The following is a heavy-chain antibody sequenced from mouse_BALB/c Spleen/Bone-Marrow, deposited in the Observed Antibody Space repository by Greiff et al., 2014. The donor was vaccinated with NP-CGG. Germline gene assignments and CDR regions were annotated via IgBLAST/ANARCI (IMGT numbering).Heavy chain of an antibody. CDR2: ISTYSGNT. CDR3: ARYGYGSSYYAMDY. CDR1: GYTFTDYA. Sequence: QVHVKQSGPELVRPGVSVKISCKGSGYTFTDYAMHWMKQSHAKSLEWIGVISTYSGNTNYNQKFKGKAIMTVDKSSSTAYMELARLTSEDSAIYYCARYGYGSSYYAMDYWGQGTSVTVSS. V-gene: IGHV1-67*01. J-gene: IGHJ4*01. D-gene: IGHD1-1*01.